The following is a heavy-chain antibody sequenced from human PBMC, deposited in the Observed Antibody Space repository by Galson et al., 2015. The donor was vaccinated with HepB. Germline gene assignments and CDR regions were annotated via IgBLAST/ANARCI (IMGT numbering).Heavy chain of an antibody. V-gene: IGHV3-48*02. D-gene: IGHD3-10*01. Sequence: SLRLSCAASRFTFSTHSMNWVRQAPGKGLEWIAYITGTGVIVYADSVQGRFTISRDNAKYSLFLQMNSLRDDDTAVYYCARDGRSPVEFWFDLWGRGTLVTVSS. CDR1: RFTFSTHS. CDR2: ITGTGVIV. J-gene: IGHJ2*01. CDR3: ARDGRSPVEFWFDL.